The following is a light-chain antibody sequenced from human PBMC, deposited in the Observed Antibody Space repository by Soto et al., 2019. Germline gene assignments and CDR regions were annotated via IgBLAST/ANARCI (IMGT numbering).Light chain of an antibody. V-gene: IGLV2-14*01. CDR2: DVT. CDR3: SSYTSSGTLV. Sequence: QSALTQPASVSGSPGQSITIFCTGTSSDVGGYIYVSWYQQHPGKAPKLMIYDVTDRPSGVSNRFSGSKSGNTASLTISGLQAEDEADYYCSSYTSSGTLVFGTGTKVTVL. CDR1: SSDVGGYIY. J-gene: IGLJ1*01.